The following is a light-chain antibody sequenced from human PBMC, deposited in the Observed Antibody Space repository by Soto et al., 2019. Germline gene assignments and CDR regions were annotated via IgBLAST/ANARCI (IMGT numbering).Light chain of an antibody. Sequence: QSVLPQPASGSGSPGEGITISCTGTSSDVGSYNLVSWYQQHPGKAPKLMIYEVSKRPSGVSNRFSGSKSGNTASLTISGLQAEDEADYYCCSYAGSSTYVFGTGTKVTVL. CDR2: EVS. CDR1: SSDVGSYNL. CDR3: CSYAGSSTYV. J-gene: IGLJ1*01. V-gene: IGLV2-23*02.